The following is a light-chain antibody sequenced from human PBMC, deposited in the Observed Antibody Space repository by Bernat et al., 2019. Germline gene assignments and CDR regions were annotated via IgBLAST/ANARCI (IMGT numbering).Light chain of an antibody. Sequence: DIQMTQSLSSVSASVGDRVTITCRASQGISSWLAWHQQKPGKAPKLLIYAASSLQSGAPSRFSGSGSGTDFTLTISSLQPEDFATYYCQQANSFPITCGQGTRLEIK. CDR1: QGISSW. V-gene: IGKV1D-12*01. CDR3: QQANSFPIT. CDR2: AAS. J-gene: IGKJ5*01.